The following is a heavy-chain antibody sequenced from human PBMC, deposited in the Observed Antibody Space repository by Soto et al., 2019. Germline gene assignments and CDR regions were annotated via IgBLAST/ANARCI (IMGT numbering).Heavy chain of an antibody. Sequence: SETLSHTCTVSGGSISSSSYYWGWIRQPPGKGLEWIGSIYYSGSTYYNPSLKIRVTISVDPSKNQFSLKLSSVTAADTAVYYCARQETVLRYFDWLLYPTRLKRLDYWGQRTLVPVSS. CDR1: GGSISSSSYY. J-gene: IGHJ4*02. V-gene: IGHV4-39*01. D-gene: IGHD3-9*01. CDR3: ARQETVLRYFDWLLYPTRLKRLDY. CDR2: IYYSGST.